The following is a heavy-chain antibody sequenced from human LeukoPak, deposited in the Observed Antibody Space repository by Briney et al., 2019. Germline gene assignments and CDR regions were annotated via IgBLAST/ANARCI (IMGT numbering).Heavy chain of an antibody. CDR3: ARDSPLSNYGSYYYGMDV. Sequence: SETLSLTCTVSGGSISSYYWSWIRQPPGKGLEWIGYIYYSGSTNYNPSLKSRVTISVDTSKNQFSLKLSSVTAAGTAVYYCARDSPLSNYGSYYYGMDVWGQGTTVTVSS. J-gene: IGHJ6*02. V-gene: IGHV4-59*01. D-gene: IGHD4-17*01. CDR2: IYYSGST. CDR1: GGSISSYY.